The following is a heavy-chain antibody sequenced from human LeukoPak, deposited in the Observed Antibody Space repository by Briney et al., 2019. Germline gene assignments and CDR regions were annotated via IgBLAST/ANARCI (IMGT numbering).Heavy chain of an antibody. D-gene: IGHD3-10*01. J-gene: IGHJ6*02. CDR1: GYTFTSYV. V-gene: IGHV1-18*01. Sequence: ASVRVSCKASGYTFTSYVIAWVRQAPGQGLEWMGWISAYNDDTKYAQKFQGRVTMTTDTSTSTVYMELRSLRSDDTAVYYCARDHLFDGSGSYINSYYGMDIWGQGTTVTISS. CDR3: ARDHLFDGSGSYINSYYGMDI. CDR2: ISAYNDDT.